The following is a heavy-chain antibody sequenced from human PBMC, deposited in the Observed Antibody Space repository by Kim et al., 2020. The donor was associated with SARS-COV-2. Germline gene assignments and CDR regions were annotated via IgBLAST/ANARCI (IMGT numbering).Heavy chain of an antibody. CDR3: ARTWARYMAV. D-gene: IGHD1-26*01. V-gene: IGHV6-1*01. J-gene: IGHJ6*03. CDR2: FN. Sequence: FNEYAVSVKSRITINPDTSQNQFSLQLNSVTPEDTAVYYCARTWARYMAVWGEGTTVTVSS.